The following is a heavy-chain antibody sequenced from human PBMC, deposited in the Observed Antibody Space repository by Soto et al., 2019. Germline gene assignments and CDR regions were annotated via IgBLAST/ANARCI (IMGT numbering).Heavy chain of an antibody. CDR2: IYYSGST. Sequence: QVQLQESGPGLVKPSQTLSLTCTVSGGSISSGGYYWSWIRQHPGKGLEWIGYIYYSGSTYYNPSLKSRVTISVHTSKNQFSLKLSSVTAADTAVYYCAREDYRGNYHPTFDYWGQGTLVTVSS. CDR3: AREDYRGNYHPTFDY. D-gene: IGHD4-4*01. J-gene: IGHJ4*02. V-gene: IGHV4-31*03. CDR1: GGSISSGGYY.